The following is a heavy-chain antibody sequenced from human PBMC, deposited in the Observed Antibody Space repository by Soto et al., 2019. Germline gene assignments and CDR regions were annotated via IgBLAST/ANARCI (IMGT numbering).Heavy chain of an antibody. D-gene: IGHD5-12*01. V-gene: IGHV1-69*04. CDR1: GGTFSSYT. Sequence: GASVKVSCKASGGTFSSYTISWVRQAPGRGLEWMGRIIPILGIANYAQKFQGRVTITADKSTSTAYMELSSLRSEDTAVYYCAREVHSGYDPVFYYYMDVWGKGTTVTVSS. J-gene: IGHJ6*03. CDR3: AREVHSGYDPVFYYYMDV. CDR2: IIPILGIA.